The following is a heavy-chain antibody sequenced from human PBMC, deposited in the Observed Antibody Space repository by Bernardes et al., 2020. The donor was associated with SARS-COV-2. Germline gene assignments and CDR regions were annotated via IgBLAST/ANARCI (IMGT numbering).Heavy chain of an antibody. CDR1: GYLFSTYG. D-gene: IGHD5-12*01. V-gene: IGHV1-18*04. J-gene: IGHJ4*02. CDR3: ARDRPNFRPSTTTLDY. CDR2: ISAYNKAT. Sequence: ASVKVSCKASGYLFSTYGLAWVRQAPGQGLEWLGWISAYNKATNFAQKFQGRVTMTTDTSTNTAYMELRSLRPDDTAVYYCARDRPNFRPSTTTLDYWGQGTLVTVSS.